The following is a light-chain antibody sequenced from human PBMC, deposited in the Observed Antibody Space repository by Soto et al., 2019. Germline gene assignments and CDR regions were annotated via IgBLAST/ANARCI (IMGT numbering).Light chain of an antibody. CDR2: EVN. CDR1: STDFGNYNL. Sequence: QSALTQPASVSGSPGQSITVSCTGISTDFGNYNLVSWYQQHPGKVPKLILFEVNKRPSGVSGRFSGSKSGNTASLTISGIQAEDEADYYCCSFTSSNTHVFGTGTKLPVL. J-gene: IGLJ1*01. V-gene: IGLV2-23*02. CDR3: CSFTSSNTHV.